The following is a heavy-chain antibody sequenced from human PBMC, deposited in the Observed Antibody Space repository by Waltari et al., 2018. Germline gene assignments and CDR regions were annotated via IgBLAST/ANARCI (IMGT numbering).Heavy chain of an antibody. J-gene: IGHJ4*02. Sequence: EVQLVESGGGLVQPGGSLRLSCAASGFTFSRYDMHWVRQSTGKGLEWVSAIGTASDTYYPGSVKGRFTIFRENAKNSLYLQMNSLRAGDTAVYYCARGPRGGYYNPFDYWGQGTLVTVSS. V-gene: IGHV3-13*01. CDR3: ARGPRGGYYNPFDY. D-gene: IGHD3-3*01. CDR1: GFTFSRYD. CDR2: IGTASDT.